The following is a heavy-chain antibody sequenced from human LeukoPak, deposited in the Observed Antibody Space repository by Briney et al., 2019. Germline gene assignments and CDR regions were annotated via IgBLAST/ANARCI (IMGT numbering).Heavy chain of an antibody. J-gene: IGHJ4*02. CDR1: GGTFSSYA. CDR3: ARDKPLGYCSGGSCLRAFDY. D-gene: IGHD2-15*01. V-gene: IGHV1-69*01. Sequence: SVKVSCKASGGTFSSYAISWVRQAPGQGLGWMGGIIPIFGTANYAQKFQGRVTITADESTSTAYMELSSLRSEDTAVYYCARDKPLGYCSGGSCLRAFDYWGQGTLVTVSS. CDR2: IIPIFGTA.